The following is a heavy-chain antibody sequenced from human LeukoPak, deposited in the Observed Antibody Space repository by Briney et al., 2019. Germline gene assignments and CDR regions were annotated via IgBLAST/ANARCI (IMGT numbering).Heavy chain of an antibody. CDR3: ARQQMVVAAPGGFDC. Sequence: ASVKVSCKASGYTFTGYYMHWVRQAPGQGLEWMGIINPSGGSTSYAQKFQGRVTMTRDTSTSTVYMELSSLRSEDTAVYYCARQQMVVAAPGGFDCWGQGTLVTVSS. J-gene: IGHJ4*02. CDR1: GYTFTGYY. CDR2: INPSGGST. D-gene: IGHD2-15*01. V-gene: IGHV1-46*01.